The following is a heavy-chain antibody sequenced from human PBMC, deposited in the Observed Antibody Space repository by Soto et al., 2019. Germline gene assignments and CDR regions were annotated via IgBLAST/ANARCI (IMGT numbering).Heavy chain of an antibody. CDR1: GGSISNYY. CDR2: IYSSGST. Sequence: PSETLSLTCTVSGGSISNYYWNWIRQSPGKGLEWIGYIYSSGSTHYNPSLQSRVTISVDTSKNQFSLKLSSVTAADTAVYYCARRYGSSFDYWGQGTLVTVSS. CDR3: ARRYGSSFDY. J-gene: IGHJ4*02. D-gene: IGHD3-10*01. V-gene: IGHV4-59*08.